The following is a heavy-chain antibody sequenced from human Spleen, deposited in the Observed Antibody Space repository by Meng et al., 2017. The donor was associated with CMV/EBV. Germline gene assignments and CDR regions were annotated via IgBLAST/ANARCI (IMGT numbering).Heavy chain of an antibody. CDR3: ASLVGATLTFDY. J-gene: IGHJ4*02. V-gene: IGHV4-39*01. Sequence: SKTLSLTCNVSGGSISSSSYYWGWIRQPPGKGLEWIGSIYYSGSTYYNPSLKSRVTISVDTSKNQFSLKLSSVTAADTAVYYCASLVGATLTFDYWGQGTLVTVSS. CDR1: GGSISSSSYY. D-gene: IGHD1-26*01. CDR2: IYYSGST.